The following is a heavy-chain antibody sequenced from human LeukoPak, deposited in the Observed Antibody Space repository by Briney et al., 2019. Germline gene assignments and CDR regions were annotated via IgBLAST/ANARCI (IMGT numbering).Heavy chain of an antibody. Sequence: SETLSLTCTVSGGSITSGGYYWSWFRQPPGKGPEWIGYTFYRGTTYYNPSLKSRVTISLDRSKNQFSLNVGSVTAADTAMYYAARGKGYDSPSGAFDIWGHGAMVTVSS. CDR2: TFYRGTT. CDR3: ARGKGYDSPSGAFDI. V-gene: IGHV4-30-2*01. D-gene: IGHD3-9*01. CDR1: GGSITSGGYY. J-gene: IGHJ3*02.